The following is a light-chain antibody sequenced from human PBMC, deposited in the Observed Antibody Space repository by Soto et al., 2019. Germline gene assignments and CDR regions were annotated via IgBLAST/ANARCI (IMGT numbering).Light chain of an antibody. CDR3: QQFNSYPIN. Sequence: DIQLTQSPSFLSASVGDRVNITCRASQGISSNLAWYQQKPGKAPKLLIYAASTLQSGVPSRFSGSGSGTEFTLTISSLQPEDFATYYCQQFNSYPINFGQGKRRENK. J-gene: IGKJ5*01. V-gene: IGKV1-9*01. CDR1: QGISSN. CDR2: AAS.